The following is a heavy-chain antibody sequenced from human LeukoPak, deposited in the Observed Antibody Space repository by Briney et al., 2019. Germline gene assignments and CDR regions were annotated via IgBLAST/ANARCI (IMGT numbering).Heavy chain of an antibody. V-gene: IGHV3-43*02. CDR3: VNDLSSGV. Sequence: GGSLRLSCAASGIIIGDHAMHWVRQAPGKGLEWVSLISGNGGDTYYADSVKGRFTISRGNSKNSLYLQMNSLRTEDTALYYCVNDLSSGVWGQGTTVTVSS. D-gene: IGHD1-26*01. J-gene: IGHJ6*02. CDR1: GIIIGDHA. CDR2: ISGNGGDT.